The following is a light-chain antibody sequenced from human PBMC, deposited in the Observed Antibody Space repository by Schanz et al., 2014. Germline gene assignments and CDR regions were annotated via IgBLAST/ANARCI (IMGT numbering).Light chain of an antibody. V-gene: IGKV3-15*01. CDR1: QSVSDN. Sequence: EIVMTQSPATLSVSPGERATLSCRASQSVSDNLAWYQQKPGQAPRLLIYGASTRATGLPARFSGSGSGTEFTLTISSLQSEDFAVYYCQQYYSNPLTFGGGTKVEIK. J-gene: IGKJ4*01. CDR3: QQYYSNPLT. CDR2: GAS.